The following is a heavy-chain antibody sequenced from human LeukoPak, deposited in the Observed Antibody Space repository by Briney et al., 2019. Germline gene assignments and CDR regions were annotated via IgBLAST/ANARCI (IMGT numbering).Heavy chain of an antibody. CDR1: GFTFGDYA. CDR2: IRSKAYGGTT. J-gene: IGHJ3*02. Sequence: PGGSLRLSCTASGFTFGDYAMSWVRQAPGKGLEWVGFIRSKAYGGTTEYAASVKGRFTISRDDSKSIAYLQMNSLKTEDTAVYYCTRDALYDFWSGYPADAFDIWGQGTMVTVSS. V-gene: IGHV3-49*04. CDR3: TRDALYDFWSGYPADAFDI. D-gene: IGHD3-3*01.